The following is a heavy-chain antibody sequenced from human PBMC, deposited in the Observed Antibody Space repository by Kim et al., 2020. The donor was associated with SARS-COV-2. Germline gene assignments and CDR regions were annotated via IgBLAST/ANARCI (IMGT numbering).Heavy chain of an antibody. D-gene: IGHD2-21*01. CDR2: K. Sequence: KYYVASVRGRFTFSRDNAKNSLYLQMNSLRVEDTAVYYCVRDCGGDCYSYWGQGTLVTVSS. J-gene: IGHJ4*02. V-gene: IGHV3-7*01. CDR3: VRDCGGDCYSY.